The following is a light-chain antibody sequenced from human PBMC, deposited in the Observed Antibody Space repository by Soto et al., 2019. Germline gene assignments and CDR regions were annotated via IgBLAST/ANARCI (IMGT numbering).Light chain of an antibody. J-gene: IGKJ3*01. V-gene: IGKV1-5*01. CDR2: DAY. CDR3: QQYNSYSLFT. Sequence: DIQMTQSPSTLSASVGDRVTITCRASQSISSWLAWYQQKPGKAPKLLIYDAYSLETGVTSRFRGSGSGTEFTLTISSLQPDDFATYYCQQYNSYSLFTFGPGNKVVIK. CDR1: QSISSW.